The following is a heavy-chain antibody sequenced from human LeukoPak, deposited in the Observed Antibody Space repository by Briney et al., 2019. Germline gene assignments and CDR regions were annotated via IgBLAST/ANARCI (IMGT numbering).Heavy chain of an antibody. J-gene: IGHJ5*02. CDR3: APRGGILTGHYIGA. CDR1: GFTFSSYW. Sequence: SGGSLRLSCAASGFTFSSYWMSWVRQAPGKGLEWVSAISGSGGSTYYADSVKGRFTISRDNSKNTLYLQMNSLRAEDTAVYYCAPRGGILTGHYIGAWGQGTLVTVSS. V-gene: IGHV3-23*01. D-gene: IGHD3-9*01. CDR2: ISGSGGST.